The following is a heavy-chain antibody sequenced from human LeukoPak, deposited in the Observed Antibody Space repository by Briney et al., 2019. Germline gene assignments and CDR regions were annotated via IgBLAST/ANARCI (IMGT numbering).Heavy chain of an antibody. CDR3: ARRSFPYCDFWSGWYNWFDP. J-gene: IGHJ5*02. D-gene: IGHD3-3*01. CDR2: INHSGST. CDR1: GGSFSGYY. Sequence: KPSETLSLTCAVYGGSFSGYYWSWIRQPPGKGLEWIGEINHSGSTNYNPSLKSRVTISVDTSKNQFSLKLSSVTAADTAVYYCARRSFPYCDFWSGWYNWFDPWGQGTLVTVSS. V-gene: IGHV4-34*01.